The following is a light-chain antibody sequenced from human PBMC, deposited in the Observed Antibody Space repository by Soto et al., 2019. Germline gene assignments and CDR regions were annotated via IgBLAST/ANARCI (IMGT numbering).Light chain of an antibody. Sequence: QAVGTQSPSASASLGASVKLTCTLSSGHSNYAIAWHQQQPEKGPRYLMKVNSDGSHRKGDGIPDRFSGSSSGAQRYLTISSLQSEDEADYYCQTWGTGIRVFGTGTKLTVL. J-gene: IGLJ1*01. CDR1: SGHSNYA. V-gene: IGLV4-69*01. CDR2: VNSDGSH. CDR3: QTWGTGIRV.